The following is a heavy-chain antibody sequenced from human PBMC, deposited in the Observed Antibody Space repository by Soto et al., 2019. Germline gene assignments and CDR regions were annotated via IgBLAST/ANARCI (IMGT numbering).Heavy chain of an antibody. CDR3: ARPFDTSGWYDH. D-gene: IGHD6-19*01. Sequence: GESLKISCKGSGYSFTSYWIAWVRQMPGKGLECMGIIYPGDSDTRYSPSFEGQVSISADKSINTAYLQWSSLKASDSAMYYCARPFDTSGWYDHWGQGTLVTVSS. J-gene: IGHJ5*02. V-gene: IGHV5-51*01. CDR1: GYSFTSYW. CDR2: IYPGDSDT.